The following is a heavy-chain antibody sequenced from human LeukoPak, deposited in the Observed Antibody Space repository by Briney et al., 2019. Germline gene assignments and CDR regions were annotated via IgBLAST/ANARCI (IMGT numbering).Heavy chain of an antibody. D-gene: IGHD4-17*01. CDR2: IYPGDSDT. V-gene: IGHV5-51*01. Sequence: GESLKISCTASGHRFTRHWIGWVRQIPGKGLEWMAMIYPGDSDTRYSPSFQGQVSISADESITTAYLQWSSLKASDTAMYYCAAYGDYLSPLDNWGLGTQVTVSS. J-gene: IGHJ4*02. CDR1: GHRFTRHW. CDR3: AAYGDYLSPLDN.